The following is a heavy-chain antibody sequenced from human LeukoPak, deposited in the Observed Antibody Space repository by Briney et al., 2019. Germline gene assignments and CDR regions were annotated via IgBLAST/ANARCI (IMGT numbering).Heavy chain of an antibody. CDR3: AKDRPNYYGSNGHYYRRDGDY. D-gene: IGHD3-22*01. J-gene: IGHJ4*02. Sequence: EGSLRLSCAASGFTFSIYAMSWVRQAPGKGLQWFSSITSSGDGTYYADSVKGRFTISRDNSENMLYLQMNSLRVEDTTVYFCAKDRPNYYGSNGHYYRRDGDYWGQGTLVTVSS. CDR1: GFTFSIYA. CDR2: ITSSGDGT. V-gene: IGHV3-23*01.